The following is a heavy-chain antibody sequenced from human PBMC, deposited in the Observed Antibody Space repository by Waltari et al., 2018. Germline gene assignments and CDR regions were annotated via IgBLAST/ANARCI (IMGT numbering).Heavy chain of an antibody. CDR1: GYSISSGYY. CDR3: ARATTVTTSGYFDY. D-gene: IGHD4-17*01. V-gene: IGHV4-38-2*01. J-gene: IGHJ4*02. CDR2: IYHSGST. Sequence: QVQLQESGPGLVKPSETLSLTCAVSGYSISSGYYWGWIRQPPGKGLEWIGSIYHSGSTYSNPSLKIRVTISVDTSKNQFSLKLSSVTAADTAVYYCARATTVTTSGYFDYWGQGTLVTVSS.